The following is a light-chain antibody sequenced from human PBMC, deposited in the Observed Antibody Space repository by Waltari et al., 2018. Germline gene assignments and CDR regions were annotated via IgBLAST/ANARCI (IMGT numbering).Light chain of an antibody. CDR2: GAA. CDR1: QSVRGS. Sequence: EIVLTQSPGTLSLYPGERPTLSCRASQSVRGSLAWYQQKTGKAPRLLIYGAASRATGIPDRFSGSGSGTDFSLTISRLEPEDFAVYYCQHYVRLPATFGQGTKVEI. J-gene: IGKJ1*01. CDR3: QHYVRLPAT. V-gene: IGKV3-20*01.